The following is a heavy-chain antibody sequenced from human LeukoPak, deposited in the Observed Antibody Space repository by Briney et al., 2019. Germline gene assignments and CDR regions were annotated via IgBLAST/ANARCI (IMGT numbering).Heavy chain of an antibody. CDR3: ARTYYYYMDV. CDR1: GGSFSGYY. V-gene: IGHV4-34*01. Sequence: SETLSLTCAVYGGSFSGYYWSWIRQPPGKGLEWIGEINHSGSTNYNPSLKSRVTISVDTSKNQFSLKRSSVTAADTAVYYCARTYYYYMDVWGKGTTVTVSS. J-gene: IGHJ6*03. CDR2: INHSGST.